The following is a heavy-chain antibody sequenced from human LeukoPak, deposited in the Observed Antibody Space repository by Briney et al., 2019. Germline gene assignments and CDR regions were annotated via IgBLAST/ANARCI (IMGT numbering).Heavy chain of an antibody. J-gene: IGHJ4*02. CDR1: GFTFSSYA. CDR2: ISYDGSNK. D-gene: IGHD6-19*01. V-gene: IGHV3-30-3*01. Sequence: QPGGSLRLSCAASGFTFSSYAMHWVRQAPGKGLEWVAVISYDGSNKYYADSVKGRFTISRDNSKNTLYLQMNSLRAEDTAVYYCARGPRWLVNDFDYWGQGTLVTVSS. CDR3: ARGPRWLVNDFDY.